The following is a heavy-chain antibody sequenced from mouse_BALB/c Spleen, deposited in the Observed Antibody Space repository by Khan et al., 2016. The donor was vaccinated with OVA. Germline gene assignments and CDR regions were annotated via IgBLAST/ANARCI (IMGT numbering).Heavy chain of an antibody. D-gene: IGHD2-1*01. J-gene: IGHJ3*01. Sequence: QVQLQQSGAELVKPGASVKLSCKTSGYIFTSYWIQWVKQRPGQGLGWIGQIFPGTGTTYYNENFKGKATLTVDTSSSTAYMHLSSLTSEEFAVDCCARGYFGNYEFVFGGQGTLVTVSP. CDR2: IFPGTGTT. V-gene: IGHV1S132*01. CDR1: GYIFTSYW. CDR3: ARGYFGNYEFVF.